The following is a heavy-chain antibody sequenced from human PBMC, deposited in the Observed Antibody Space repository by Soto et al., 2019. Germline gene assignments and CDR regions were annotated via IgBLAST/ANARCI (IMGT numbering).Heavy chain of an antibody. V-gene: IGHV1-69*01. CDR2: IIPIFGTA. CDR3: AGGRIAVAGNYYGMDV. Sequence: QVQLVQSGAEVKKPGSSVKVSCKASGGTFSSYAISWVRQAPGQGLEWMGGIIPIFGTANYAQKFQGRVTITADESTSRAYMELSSLRSEDTAVYYCAGGRIAVAGNYYGMDVWGQGTTVTVSS. D-gene: IGHD6-19*01. J-gene: IGHJ6*02. CDR1: GGTFSSYA.